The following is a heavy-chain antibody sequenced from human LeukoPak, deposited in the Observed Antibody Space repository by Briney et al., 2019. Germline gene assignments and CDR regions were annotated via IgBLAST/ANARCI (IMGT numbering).Heavy chain of an antibody. CDR3: ARVNYGSGSYYTRRYYYMDV. CDR1: GGSISSYY. V-gene: IGHV4-4*07. Sequence: SETLSLTCTVSGGSISSYYWSWIRQPAGKGLEWIGRIYTSGSTNYNPSLKSRVTISVDKSKNQFSLKLSSVTAADTAVYYCARVNYGSGSYYTRRYYYMDVWGKGTTVTVSS. CDR2: IYTSGST. J-gene: IGHJ6*03. D-gene: IGHD3-10*01.